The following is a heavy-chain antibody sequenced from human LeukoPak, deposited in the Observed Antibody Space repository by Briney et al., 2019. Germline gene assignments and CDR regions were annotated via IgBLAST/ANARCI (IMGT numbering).Heavy chain of an antibody. D-gene: IGHD3-10*01. CDR3: ARDYYGSGSYYLPYYYYGMDV. Sequence: SETLSLTCTVSGGSMSNYYWIWIRQPPGKGLEWIGYIYYSGTTSYNPSLKSRVTISVDTSKNQFSLKVNSVTAADAAVYYCARDYYGSGSYYLPYYYYGMDVWGQGTTVTVSS. J-gene: IGHJ6*02. CDR2: IYYSGTT. V-gene: IGHV4-59*01. CDR1: GGSMSNYY.